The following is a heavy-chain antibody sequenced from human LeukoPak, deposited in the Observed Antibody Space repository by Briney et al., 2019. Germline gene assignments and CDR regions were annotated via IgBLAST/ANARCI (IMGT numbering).Heavy chain of an antibody. J-gene: IGHJ6*02. CDR1: GFTFSSYS. CDR2: ISSSSSYI. CDR3: ARSTVTTRYYYGMDV. Sequence: GGSLRLSCAASGFTFSSYSMNWVRQAPGKGLEWVSSISSSSSYIYYADSVKGRFTISRDNAKNSLYLQMNSLRAGDTAVYYCARSTVTTRYYYGMDVWGQGTTVTVSS. V-gene: IGHV3-21*01. D-gene: IGHD4-17*01.